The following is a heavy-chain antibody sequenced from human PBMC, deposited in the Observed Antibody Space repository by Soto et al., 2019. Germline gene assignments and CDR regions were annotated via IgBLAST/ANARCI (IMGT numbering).Heavy chain of an antibody. J-gene: IGHJ4*02. D-gene: IGHD3-16*01. CDR3: ARGLYSRGY. Sequence: EVQLVESGGGLVQPGGSLRLSCAASGFTFSTYSLTWVRQAPGKGLEWVSYISGRSSAIYYADSVKGRFTISRDNAKNSLYLQMNSLRDEDTAVYYCARGLYSRGYWGQGTLVTVSS. V-gene: IGHV3-48*02. CDR1: GFTFSTYS. CDR2: ISGRSSAI.